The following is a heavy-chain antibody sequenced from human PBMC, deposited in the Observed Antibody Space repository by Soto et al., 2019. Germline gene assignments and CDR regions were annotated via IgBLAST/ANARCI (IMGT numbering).Heavy chain of an antibody. V-gene: IGHV3-7*03. CDR3: ARYGSGYYYRSVNFDY. CDR1: GFTSSSYW. Sequence: GGSLRLSCAASGFTSSSYWMSWVRQAPGKGLEWVANIKQDGSEKYYVDSVKGRFTISRDNAKNSLYLQMNSLRAEDTAVYYCARYGSGYYYRSVNFDYWGQGTLVTVSS. D-gene: IGHD3-22*01. CDR2: IKQDGSEK. J-gene: IGHJ4*02.